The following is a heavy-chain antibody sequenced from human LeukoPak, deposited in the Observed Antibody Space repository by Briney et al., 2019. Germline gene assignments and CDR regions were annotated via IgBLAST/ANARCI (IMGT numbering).Heavy chain of an antibody. J-gene: IGHJ6*03. CDR1: GYTFTSYA. CDR3: ARGKWFGGPYYYYTDV. Sequence: GASVKVSCKASGYTFTSYAMHWVRQAPGQRLEWMGWINAGNGNTKYSQEFQGRVTITRDTSASTAYMELSSLRSEDMAVYYCARGKWFGGPYYYYTDVWGKGTTVTVSS. D-gene: IGHD3-10*01. V-gene: IGHV1-3*03. CDR2: INAGNGNT.